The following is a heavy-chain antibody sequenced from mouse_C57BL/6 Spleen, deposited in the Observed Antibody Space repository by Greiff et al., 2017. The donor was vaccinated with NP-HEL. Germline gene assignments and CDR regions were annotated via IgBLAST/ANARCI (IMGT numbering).Heavy chain of an antibody. Sequence: QVHVKQSGAELVRPGASVTLSCKASGYTFTDYEMHWVKQTPVHGLEWIGAIDPETGGTAYNQKFKGKAILTADKSSSTAYMELRSLTSEDSAVYYCTRLFLYFDYWGQGTTLTVSS. CDR2: IDPETGGT. V-gene: IGHV1-15*01. CDR3: TRLFLYFDY. J-gene: IGHJ2*01. CDR1: GYTFTDYE.